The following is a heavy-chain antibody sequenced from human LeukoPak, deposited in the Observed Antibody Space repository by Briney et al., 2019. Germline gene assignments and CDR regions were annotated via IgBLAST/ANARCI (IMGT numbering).Heavy chain of an antibody. CDR3: ARDNRYYYDSSGYCDY. J-gene: IGHJ4*02. V-gene: IGHV3-21*01. CDR2: ISSSSSYI. D-gene: IGHD3-22*01. Sequence: GGSLRLSCAASGFTFSSYAMSWVRQAPGKGLEWVSSISSSSSYIYYADSVKGRFTISRDNAKNSLYLQMNSLRAEDTAVYYCARDNRYYYDSSGYCDYWGQGTLVTVSS. CDR1: GFTFSSYA.